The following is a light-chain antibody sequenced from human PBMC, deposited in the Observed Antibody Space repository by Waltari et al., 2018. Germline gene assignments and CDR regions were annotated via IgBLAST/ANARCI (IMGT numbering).Light chain of an antibody. CDR1: QSLSSN. J-gene: IGKJ4*01. Sequence: EMVMTHSPATLSVSPGERATLSRRASQSLSSNLAWYQQKPGQAPRLLIYGASTRATGIPARFSGSGSGTEFTLTISSLQSEDFAVYYCQQYNDWPRVTFGGGTKVEIK. CDR3: QQYNDWPRVT. CDR2: GAS. V-gene: IGKV3-15*01.